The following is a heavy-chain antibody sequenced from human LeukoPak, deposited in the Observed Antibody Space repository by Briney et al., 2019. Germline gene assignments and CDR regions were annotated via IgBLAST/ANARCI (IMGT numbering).Heavy chain of an antibody. Sequence: GGSLRLSCAASGFTVSSKYMSWVRQAPGKGLEWVSVIYSGGSTYYADSVKGRFTISRDNSKNTLYLQMNSLRAEDTAVYYCAKDYLGIAVAGTHDYWGQGTLVTVSS. D-gene: IGHD6-19*01. CDR1: GFTVSSKY. CDR2: IYSGGST. CDR3: AKDYLGIAVAGTHDY. J-gene: IGHJ4*02. V-gene: IGHV3-53*01.